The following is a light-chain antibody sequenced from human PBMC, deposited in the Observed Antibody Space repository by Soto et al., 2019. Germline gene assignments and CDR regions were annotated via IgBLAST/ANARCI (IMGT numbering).Light chain of an antibody. CDR3: QQLNGYVALT. CDR1: QSISSL. J-gene: IGKJ4*01. CDR2: SAS. V-gene: IGKV3-15*01. Sequence: EIVLTQSPATLSVSPGERATLSCRASQSISSLLAWYQQKPGQAPRLLIYSASTRATGIPARFSGSGSGADFTLTISSLQSEDFAVYYCQQLNGYVALTFGGGTKVEI.